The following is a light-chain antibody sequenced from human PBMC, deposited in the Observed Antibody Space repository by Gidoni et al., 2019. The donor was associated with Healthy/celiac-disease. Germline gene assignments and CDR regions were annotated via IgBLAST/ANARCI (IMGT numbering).Light chain of an antibody. CDR1: SSDVGGYNY. V-gene: IGLV2-14*01. Sequence: QSALTQPASVSGSPGQSITISCTGTSSDVGGYNYVSWYQQPPGKAPKLMIYEVSHRPSGVSNRFSGSKSGNTASLTISGLQAEDEADYYCSSYTSSSTRVFGGGTKLTVL. J-gene: IGLJ3*02. CDR3: SSYTSSSTRV. CDR2: EVS.